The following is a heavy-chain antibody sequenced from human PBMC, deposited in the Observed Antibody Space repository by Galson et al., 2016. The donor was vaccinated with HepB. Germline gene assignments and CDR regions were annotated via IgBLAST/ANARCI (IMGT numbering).Heavy chain of an antibody. CDR3: ARADYFGSPITS. V-gene: IGHV3-11*01. J-gene: IGHJ4*02. D-gene: IGHD3-9*01. Sequence: SLRLSCAASGFTFSDYYMSWIRQAPGKGLEWVSYISSSSTTIYYADSVKGRFTISRDNAKNSLYLEMNSLRVEDTAVYYCARADYFGSPITSWGQGTLVTVSS. CDR2: ISSSSTTI. CDR1: GFTFSDYY.